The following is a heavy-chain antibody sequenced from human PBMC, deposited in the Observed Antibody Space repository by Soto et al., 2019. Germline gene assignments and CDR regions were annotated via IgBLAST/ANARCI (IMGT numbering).Heavy chain of an antibody. V-gene: IGHV3-30-3*01. J-gene: IGHJ3*02. CDR3: ARDRPLKYYYDSSGPDAFDI. D-gene: IGHD3-22*01. CDR2: ISYDGSNK. CDR1: GFTFSSYA. Sequence: SLILSCSASGFTFSSYAMHWVRQAPGKGLEWVAVISYDGSNKYYADSGKGRFTISRDNSKNTLYLQMNSLRAEDTAVYYCARDRPLKYYYDSSGPDAFDIWGQGTMVTVSS.